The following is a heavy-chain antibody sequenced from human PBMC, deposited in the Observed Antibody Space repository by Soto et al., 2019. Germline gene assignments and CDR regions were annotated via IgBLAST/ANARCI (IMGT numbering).Heavy chain of an antibody. CDR1: GGSFSGYY. J-gene: IGHJ5*02. CDR2: INHSGST. V-gene: IGHV4-34*01. D-gene: IGHD1-1*01. Sequence: PSETLSLTCAVYGGSFSGYYWSWIRQPPGKGLEWIGEINHSGSTNYNPSLKSRVTISVDTSKNQFSLKLSSVTAADTAVYYCARRTRRNNRNTGPVGIWFDPWGQGTLVTSPQ. CDR3: ARRTRRNNRNTGPVGIWFDP.